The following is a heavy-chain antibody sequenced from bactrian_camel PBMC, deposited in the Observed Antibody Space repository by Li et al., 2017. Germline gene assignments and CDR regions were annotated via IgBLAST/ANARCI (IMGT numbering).Heavy chain of an antibody. Sequence: HVQLVESGGGSVQAGGSLRLSCAASRFISLNYCIAWFRQAPGKEREGVASIYTGGTNTYYADSVKGRFTISKDNAKNTLSLQMNNLQPEDTAMYYCAARCLRWPPAPDDFYYRGQGTQVTVS. J-gene: IGHJ6*01. CDR3: AARCLRWPPAPDDFYY. CDR1: RFISLNYC. V-gene: IGHV3S1*01. D-gene: IGHD1*01. CDR2: IYTGGTNT.